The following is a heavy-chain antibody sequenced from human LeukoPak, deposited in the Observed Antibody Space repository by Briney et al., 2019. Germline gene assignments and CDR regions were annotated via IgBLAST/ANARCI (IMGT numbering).Heavy chain of an antibody. V-gene: IGHV1-2*02. D-gene: IGHD3-22*01. CDR1: GGTFTGYY. CDR2: INPNSGGT. CDR3: ARVRDSSGYYYGY. Sequence: ASVKVSCKASGGTFTGYYMHWVRQAPGQGLEWMGWINPNSGGTNYAQKFQGRVTMTRDTSISTAYMELSRLRSDDTAVYYCARVRDSSGYYYGYWGQGTLVTVSS. J-gene: IGHJ4*02.